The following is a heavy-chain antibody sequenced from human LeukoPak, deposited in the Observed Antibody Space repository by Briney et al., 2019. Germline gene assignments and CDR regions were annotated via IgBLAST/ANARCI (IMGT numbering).Heavy chain of an antibody. Sequence: PGGSLRLSCATSGFSFSSYTMSWVRQAPGKGLEWVSAISGSGGFTYYADSVTGRVTISRVNSKNTTFLQINSLRSEDTAVYYCAREDSGNYYFDFWGQGTLVTVSS. V-gene: IGHV3-23*01. D-gene: IGHD1-26*01. CDR2: ISGSGGFT. CDR3: AREDSGNYYFDF. J-gene: IGHJ4*02. CDR1: GFSFSSYT.